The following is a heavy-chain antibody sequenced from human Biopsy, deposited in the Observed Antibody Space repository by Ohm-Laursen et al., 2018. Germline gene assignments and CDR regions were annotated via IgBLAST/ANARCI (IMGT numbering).Heavy chain of an antibody. CDR2: VPPNSGAT. D-gene: IGHD3-10*01. Sequence: AAAKVSCKASGYTFNDYLIHWVRQSPGQGLEWMGWVPPNSGATNSAEKFRGRVALTRDTSIGAVYIELRRLKSDDAAVYYCARDRMTDVFGGPTRTDVFDSWGQGTPVTVSS. V-gene: IGHV1-2*02. CDR1: GYTFNDYL. CDR3: ARDRMTDVFGGPTRTDVFDS. J-gene: IGHJ4*02.